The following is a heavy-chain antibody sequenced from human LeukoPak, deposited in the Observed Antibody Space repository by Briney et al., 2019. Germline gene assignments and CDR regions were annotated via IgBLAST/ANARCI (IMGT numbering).Heavy chain of an antibody. CDR1: GFTLSSHW. D-gene: IGHD3-10*02. J-gene: IGHJ6*04. CDR2: VNQDGNEK. Sequence: GGSLRLSCAASGFTLSSHWMSWVRQAPGKGLEWVANVNQDGNEKYYVDSVKGRFTISRDNAKNSLYLQMNSLRAEDTAVYYCAELGITMIGCVWGKGTTVTISS. V-gene: IGHV3-7*01. CDR3: AELGITMIGCV.